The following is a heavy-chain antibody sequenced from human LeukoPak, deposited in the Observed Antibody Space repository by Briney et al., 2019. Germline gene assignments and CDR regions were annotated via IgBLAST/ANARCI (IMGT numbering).Heavy chain of an antibody. CDR1: GYTFTSYA. CDR2: INAGNGNT. V-gene: IGHV1-3*01. CDR3: ASSTGRYYDSSGYYRLDY. D-gene: IGHD3-22*01. Sequence: GASVKVSCKASGYTFTSYAMHWVRQAPGQRLEWMGWINAGNGNTKYSQKFQGRVTITRDTSASTAYMELSSLRSEDTAVYYCASSTGRYYDSSGYYRLDYWGQGTLVTVSS. J-gene: IGHJ4*02.